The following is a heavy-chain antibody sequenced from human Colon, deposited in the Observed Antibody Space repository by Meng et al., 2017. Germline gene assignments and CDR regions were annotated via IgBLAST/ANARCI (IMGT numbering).Heavy chain of an antibody. Sequence: QVQLQQWGAGLLKPSETLSLTCAVYGGSFSGYYWSWIRQPPGKGLEWIGEIPHSGSSAYNPSLKSRVSMSIDKSKNQFSLNLTSVTAADTAVYYCTRGSGGSVWGQGTLVTVSS. CDR2: IPHSGSS. CDR3: TRGSGGSV. CDR1: GGSFSGYY. J-gene: IGHJ4*02. V-gene: IGHV4-34*01. D-gene: IGHD3-10*01.